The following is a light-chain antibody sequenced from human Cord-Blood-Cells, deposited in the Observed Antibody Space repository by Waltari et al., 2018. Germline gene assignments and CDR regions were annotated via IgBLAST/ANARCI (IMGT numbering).Light chain of an antibody. CDR3: CSYAGSSTYV. CDR1: SRSVGSFNP. V-gene: IGLV2-23*01. CDR2: EGS. Sequence: QSALTQPASVSGSPGPALPISCTGTSRSVGSFNPVSWYQHHPGKAPKPMIYEGSKRPSGVSNRCSGSKSGNTASLTISGLQAEDEADYYCCSYAGSSTYVFGTGTKVTVL. J-gene: IGLJ1*01.